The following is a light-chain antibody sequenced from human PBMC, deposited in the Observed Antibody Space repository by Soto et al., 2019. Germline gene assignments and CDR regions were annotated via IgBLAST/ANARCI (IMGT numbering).Light chain of an antibody. J-gene: IGLJ3*02. CDR1: SSDVGDYNS. V-gene: IGLV2-14*01. CDR3: SSYTTVITLV. Sequence: QSALTQPASVSGSLGQSIAISCTATSSDVGDYNSVSWYQHHPGKAPKLMVYDVNHRPSWISTRFSGSKSGNTASLTISGLQAEDEADYYCSSYTTVITLVFGGGTKLTVL. CDR2: DVN.